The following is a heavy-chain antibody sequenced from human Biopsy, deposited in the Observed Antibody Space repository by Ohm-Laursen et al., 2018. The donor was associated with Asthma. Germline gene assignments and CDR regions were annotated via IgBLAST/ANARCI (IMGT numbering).Heavy chain of an antibody. CDR2: LSHDNNYK. CDR3: ARDGGINADPGHWSFDL. Sequence: SLRLSCAATGFNLNTYSVSWVRQAPGKGLAWVSTLSHDNNYKGYADSVKGRFTISRDYSKASVYLQMNSLRLEDTALYYCARDGGINADPGHWSFDLWGRGTLVTVSA. CDR1: GFNLNTYS. J-gene: IGHJ2*01. D-gene: IGHD1-14*01. V-gene: IGHV3-30*04.